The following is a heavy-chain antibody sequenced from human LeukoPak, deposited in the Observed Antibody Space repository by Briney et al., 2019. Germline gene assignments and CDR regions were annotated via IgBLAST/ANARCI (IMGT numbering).Heavy chain of an antibody. CDR1: GFTFSSYG. V-gene: IGHV3-30*02. CDR2: IRYDGSDK. CDR3: AKDSGYSDYYMDV. Sequence: GGSLRLSCAASGFTFSSYGMHWVRQAPGKGLEWVAFIRYDGSDKYYADSVKGRFTISRDNSKNTLYLQMNSLRAEDTAVYYCAKDSGYSDYYMDVWRKGTTLIVSS. J-gene: IGHJ6*03. D-gene: IGHD5-18*01.